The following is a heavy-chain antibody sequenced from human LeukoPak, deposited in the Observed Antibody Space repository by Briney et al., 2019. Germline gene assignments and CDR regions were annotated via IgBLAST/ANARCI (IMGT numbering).Heavy chain of an antibody. CDR3: ARDLFGTYDSDY. J-gene: IGHJ4*02. CDR2: MWSDGTKK. V-gene: IGHV3-33*01. D-gene: IGHD5-12*01. CDR1: GFTFSHYG. Sequence: PGGSLRLSCAASGFTFSHYGMHWVRQAPGKGLEWVAVMWSDGTKKYYADSVKGRFTISRDNANNLLYLQMNSLRAEDTAVYYCARDLFGTYDSDYWGQGILVTVSS.